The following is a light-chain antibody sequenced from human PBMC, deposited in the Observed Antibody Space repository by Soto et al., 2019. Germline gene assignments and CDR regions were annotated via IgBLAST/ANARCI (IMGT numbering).Light chain of an antibody. CDR3: QSYDSSLSGWV. V-gene: IGLV1-40*01. Sequence: QSALTQPPSVSGAPGQRVTISCTGSSSNIGAGYDVHWYQQLPGTAPKLLIYVNNNRPSGVPDRSSGSKSGTSASLAITGLQAEDEADYYCQSYDSSLSGWVFGGGTQLTVL. CDR1: SSNIGAGYD. CDR2: VNN. J-gene: IGLJ3*02.